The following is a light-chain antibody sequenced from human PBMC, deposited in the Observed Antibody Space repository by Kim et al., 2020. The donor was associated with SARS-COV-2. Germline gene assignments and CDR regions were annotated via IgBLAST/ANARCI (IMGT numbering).Light chain of an antibody. CDR1: KVGKKC. J-gene: IGLJ2*01. CDR3: QTWESTTVI. CDR2: QDN. V-gene: IGLV3-1*01. Sequence: XTPGQTARITCSGDKVGKKCTSWYQHKPGRSPVVVIYQDNKRPSGISERFSASSSGNTATLTISGTQPMDEADYYCQTWESTTVIFGGGTQLTVL.